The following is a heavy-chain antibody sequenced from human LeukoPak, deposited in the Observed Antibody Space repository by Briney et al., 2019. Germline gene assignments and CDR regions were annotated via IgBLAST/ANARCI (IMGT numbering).Heavy chain of an antibody. D-gene: IGHD6-13*01. Sequence: GGSLRLSCAASGFTFSSYAMSWVRQAPGKGLEWVSAISGSGGSTYYADSVKGRFTISRDNSKNTLYLQMNSLRAEDTAVYYCASRRDYSSSWNDAFDIWGQGTMVTVSS. CDR3: ASRRDYSSSWNDAFDI. V-gene: IGHV3-23*01. CDR2: ISGSGGST. CDR1: GFTFSSYA. J-gene: IGHJ3*02.